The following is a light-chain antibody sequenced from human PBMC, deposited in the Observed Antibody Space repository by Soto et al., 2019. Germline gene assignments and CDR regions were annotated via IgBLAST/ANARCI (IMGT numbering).Light chain of an antibody. V-gene: IGKV1-12*01. Sequence: DIQMTQPPSTLSASVGDRVTITCRASQSTSSWLAWYQQKPGKAPKLLIYAASSLQSGVPSRFSGSGSGTDFTLTISSLQPEDFATYYCQHADSFPLITFGQGTRLEIK. CDR2: AAS. CDR1: QSTSSW. CDR3: QHADSFPLIT. J-gene: IGKJ5*01.